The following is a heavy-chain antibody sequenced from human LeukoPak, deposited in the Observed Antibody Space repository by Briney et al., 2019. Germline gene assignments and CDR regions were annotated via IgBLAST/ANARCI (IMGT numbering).Heavy chain of an antibody. Sequence: GESLKISCKASGYNFSSYWIGWVRQMPGKGLEWMGIIYPGYYDSRYSPSFQGQVTISADKSISTAYLQWSSLKASDTAMYYCARQNSRAIDYWGQGTLVTVSS. CDR2: IYPGYYDS. CDR1: GYNFSSYW. D-gene: IGHD2-21*01. CDR3: ARQNSRAIDY. J-gene: IGHJ4*02. V-gene: IGHV5-51*01.